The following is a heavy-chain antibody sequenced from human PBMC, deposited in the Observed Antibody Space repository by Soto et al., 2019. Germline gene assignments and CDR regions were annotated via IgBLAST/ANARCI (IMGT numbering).Heavy chain of an antibody. CDR3: ARDQAAGGTISRYFQD. J-gene: IGHJ1*01. CDR2: ISGGGSTT. Sequence: EVQLLESGGGLVQPEGSLRLSCEASGFTFSSYAMSWVRQAQGKGLEWVSGISGGGSTTYYADSVKGRFTISRDNSKNTLYLQLNSLRAEDTAVYYCARDQAAGGTISRYFQDWGQGTLVTVSS. CDR1: GFTFSSYA. D-gene: IGHD6-13*01. V-gene: IGHV3-23*01.